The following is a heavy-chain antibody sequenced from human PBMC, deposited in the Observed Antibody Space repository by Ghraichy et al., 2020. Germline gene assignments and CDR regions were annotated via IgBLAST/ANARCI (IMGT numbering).Heavy chain of an antibody. D-gene: IGHD1-26*01. J-gene: IGHJ6*03. V-gene: IGHV3-21*01. CDR3: ARDDYSGPLSPAVYYYYMDV. Sequence: GGSLRLSCAASGFTFSGYGMNWVRQAPGKGLGWVSSISFGHSYTYYADSVKGRFTISRDNAKNSLFLQMNSLRAEDTAVYYCARDDYSGPLSPAVYYYYMDVWGKGTTVTVSS. CDR2: ISFGHSYT. CDR1: GFTFSGYG.